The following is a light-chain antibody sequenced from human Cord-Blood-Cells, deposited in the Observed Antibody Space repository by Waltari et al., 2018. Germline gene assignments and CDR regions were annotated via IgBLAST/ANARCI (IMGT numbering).Light chain of an antibody. CDR3: QQNCRTPPYS. J-gene: IGKJ2*03. CDR2: AAS. CDR1: QSISSY. Sequence: DSQMTRSPSSLSASVGDRVTIPCRASQSISSYLNWYQQTPRKAPKRLIYAASSLQSQVPSRCSGSRSGTDFTITISSLQPEDFATYYCQQNCRTPPYSFGQGTKLEIK. V-gene: IGKV1-39*01.